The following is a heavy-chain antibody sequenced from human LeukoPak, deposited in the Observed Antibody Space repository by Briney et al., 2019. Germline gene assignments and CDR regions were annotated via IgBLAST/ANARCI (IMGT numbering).Heavy chain of an antibody. CDR2: ISAYNGNT. CDR1: GYTFTSYG. D-gene: IGHD6-19*01. V-gene: IGHV1-18*01. CDR3: ARGEGQWLVRGRRYFDY. J-gene: IGHJ4*02. Sequence: ASVKVSCKASGYTFTSYGISWVRQAPGQGLEWMGWISAYNGNTNYAQKLQGRVTMTTDTSTSTAYMELRSLRSDDTAVYYCARGEGQWLVRGRRYFDYWGQGTLVTVSS.